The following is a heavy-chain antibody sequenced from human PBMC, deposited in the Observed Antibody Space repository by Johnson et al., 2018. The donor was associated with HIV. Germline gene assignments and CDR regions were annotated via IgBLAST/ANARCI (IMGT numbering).Heavy chain of an antibody. CDR1: GFSISDSA. J-gene: IGHJ3*02. Sequence: QEKLVESGGGVVQPGRSLRLSCLASGFSISDSAIHWVRQAPGKGLESVAVISKDGDNEYYADSVKGRFTISRDNSKNTLYLQMNSPRAEDTAVYYCANFRGTTRNPDAFDIWGQGTMVTVSS. CDR3: ANFRGTTRNPDAFDI. D-gene: IGHD1-1*01. V-gene: IGHV3-30-3*01. CDR2: ISKDGDNE.